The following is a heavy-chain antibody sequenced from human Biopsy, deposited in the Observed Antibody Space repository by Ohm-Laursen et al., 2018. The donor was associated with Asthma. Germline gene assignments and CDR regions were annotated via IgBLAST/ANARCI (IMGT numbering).Heavy chain of an antibody. CDR3: ARKAGSCISRTCYSLDF. J-gene: IGHJ4*02. V-gene: IGHV1-69*13. CDR2: INSVFGTT. Sequence: SVKVSCKSLGGTFNTYVIGWVRQAPGQGLEWMGGINSVFGTTTYPQKFQDRVTVTADDSTSTVYMELSSLRSEDTVVYYCARKAGSCISRTCYSLDFWGQGTLVTVSS. D-gene: IGHD2-2*01. CDR1: GGTFNTYV.